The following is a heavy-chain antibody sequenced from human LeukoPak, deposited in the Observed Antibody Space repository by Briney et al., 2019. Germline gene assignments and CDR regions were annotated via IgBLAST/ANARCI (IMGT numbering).Heavy chain of an antibody. CDR3: ANQPIVVVPAAMQNYYYYYMDV. V-gene: IGHV3-23*01. CDR2: ISGSGGST. Sequence: GGSLRLSCAASGFTFSSYAMSWVRQAPGKGLEWVSAISGSGGSTYYADSVKSRFTISRDNSKNTLYLQMNSLRAEDTAVYYCANQPIVVVPAAMQNYYYYYMDVWGKGTTVTVSS. CDR1: GFTFSSYA. D-gene: IGHD2-2*01. J-gene: IGHJ6*03.